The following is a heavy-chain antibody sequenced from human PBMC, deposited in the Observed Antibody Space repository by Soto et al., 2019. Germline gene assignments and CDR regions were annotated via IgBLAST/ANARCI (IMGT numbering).Heavy chain of an antibody. CDR1: GGSITSSSHF. D-gene: IGHD6-25*01. CDR3: AGQTFTIAAASYGRSNWFDP. CDR2: IYFTGNT. J-gene: IGHJ5*02. V-gene: IGHV4-39*01. Sequence: SSETLSLTCSASGGSITSSSHFWGWVRQPPGKGLEWIGTIYFTGNTYYTPSPKSRLTMSIDTSKNEFSLRLNSVTAADTAVYYCAGQTFTIAAASYGRSNWFDPWGPGTLVTVSS.